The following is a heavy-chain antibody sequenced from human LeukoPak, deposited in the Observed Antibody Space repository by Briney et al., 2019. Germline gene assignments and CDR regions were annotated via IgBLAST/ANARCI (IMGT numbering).Heavy chain of an antibody. CDR1: GDSVSSNSAA. D-gene: IGHD6-13*01. J-gene: IGHJ3*02. V-gene: IGHV6-1*01. CDR3: AREPIASAGFNAFDI. Sequence: SETLSLTCAISGDSVSSNSAAWNWIRQSPSRGLEWLGRTYYRSKWYNDYAVSVKSRITINPDTSKNQFSLQLSSVTPEDTAVYYCAREPIASAGFNAFDIWGQGTMVTVSS. CDR2: TYYRSKWYN.